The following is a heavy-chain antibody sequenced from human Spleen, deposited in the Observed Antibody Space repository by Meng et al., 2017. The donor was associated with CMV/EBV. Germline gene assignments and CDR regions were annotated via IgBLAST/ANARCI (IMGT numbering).Heavy chain of an antibody. D-gene: IGHD3-3*01. CDR1: GFTFDDYA. Sequence: SLKISCAASGFTFDDYAMHWVRQAPGKGLEWVSGISWNSGSIGYADSVKGRFTISRDNAKNSLYLQMNSLRAEDTAVYYCARGEYDDFRSGYQLKYYGTDVWGQGTTVTVSS. CDR3: ARGEYDDFRSGYQLKYYGTDV. CDR2: ISWNSGSI. V-gene: IGHV3-9*01. J-gene: IGHJ6*02.